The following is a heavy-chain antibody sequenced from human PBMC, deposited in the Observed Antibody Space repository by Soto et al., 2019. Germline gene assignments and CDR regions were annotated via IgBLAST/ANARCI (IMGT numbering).Heavy chain of an antibody. Sequence: EVQLVESGGGLVQPGGSLRLSCAASGFSFSSYWMHWLRQVPGKGLVWVSRIHGDGDYTNYADSVKGRFTISRDNAKNTLYLQMNSLRAEDTAVYYCARERGGYSSDFWGQGTRVTVSS. V-gene: IGHV3-74*01. CDR1: GFSFSSYW. CDR2: IHGDGDYT. D-gene: IGHD2-15*01. CDR3: ARERGGYSSDF. J-gene: IGHJ4*02.